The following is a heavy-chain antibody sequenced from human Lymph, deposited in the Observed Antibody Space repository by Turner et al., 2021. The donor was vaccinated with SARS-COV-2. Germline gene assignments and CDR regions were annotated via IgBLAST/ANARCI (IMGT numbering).Heavy chain of an antibody. CDR1: GGSSSSSNW. Sequence: QVQLQESGPGLVKPSGTLSLTCAVPGGSSSSSNWWVWVRQTPGKGLGWIGGIYRSRRTNENPSHRSFVTISVDKSKNQFSLKMSSVTAADTAVYYCATKDCCGGRCSYFDYWGQGTLVTVSS. J-gene: IGHJ4*02. CDR2: IYRSRRT. D-gene: IGHD2-15*01. V-gene: IGHV4-4*02. CDR3: ATKDCCGGRCSYFDY.